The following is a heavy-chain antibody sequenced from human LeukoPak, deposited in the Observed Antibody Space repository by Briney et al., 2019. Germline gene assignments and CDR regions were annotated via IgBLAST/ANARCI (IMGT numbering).Heavy chain of an antibody. D-gene: IGHD4-17*01. CDR2: IKSKTDGGAT. V-gene: IGHV3-15*07. J-gene: IGHJ4*02. CDR1: GSTFSNAW. CDR3: ATYTVTTPYYFDY. Sequence: GGSLRLSCAASGSTFSNAWMNWVRQAPGKGLEWVGRIKSKTDGGATDFAVPVKGRFTISRDDSKNTLYLQMNSLKTEDTAVYYCATYTVTTPYYFDYWGQGTLVTVSS.